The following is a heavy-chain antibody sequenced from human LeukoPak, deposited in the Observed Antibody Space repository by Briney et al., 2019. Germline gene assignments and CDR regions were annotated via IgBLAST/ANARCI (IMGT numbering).Heavy chain of an antibody. V-gene: IGHV3-74*01. Sequence: WGSLRLSCAASGFTFSSYWMHWVRQAPGKGLVWVSRINSDGSSTSYADSVKGRFTISRDNAKNTLYLQMNSLRAEDTAVYYCARAASGWSFDYWGQGTLVTVSS. CDR1: GFTFSSYW. CDR3: ARAASGWSFDY. J-gene: IGHJ4*02. CDR2: INSDGSST. D-gene: IGHD6-19*01.